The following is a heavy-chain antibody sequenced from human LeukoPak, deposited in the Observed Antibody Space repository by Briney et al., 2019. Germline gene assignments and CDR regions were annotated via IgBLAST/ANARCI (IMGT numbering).Heavy chain of an antibody. CDR2: IYSGGST. CDR1: GFTVSSNY. Sequence: GGSLRLSCAASGFTVSSNYMSWVRQAPGKGLEWVSVIYSGGSTYYADSVKGRFTISRDNSKNTLYLQMNSLRAEDTAVYYCARERYEVAGPAFDIWGQGTMVTVSS. V-gene: IGHV3-53*01. CDR3: ARERYEVAGPAFDI. D-gene: IGHD6-13*01. J-gene: IGHJ3*02.